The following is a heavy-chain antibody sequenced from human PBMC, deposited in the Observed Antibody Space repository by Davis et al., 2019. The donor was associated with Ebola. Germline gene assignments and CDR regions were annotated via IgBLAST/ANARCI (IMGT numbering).Heavy chain of an antibody. D-gene: IGHD5-12*01. V-gene: IGHV3-30-3*01. Sequence: PGGSLRLSCAASGFTFSSYAMSWVRQAPGKGLEWLAVISKDGGNTFYSDSVKGRFTISRDNSKNTLYLQMNSLRGEDTAVYYCTREEKGDSGNDLWWLDPWGQGTLVTVSS. CDR2: ISKDGGNT. CDR1: GFTFSSYA. J-gene: IGHJ5*02. CDR3: TREEKGDSGNDLWWLDP.